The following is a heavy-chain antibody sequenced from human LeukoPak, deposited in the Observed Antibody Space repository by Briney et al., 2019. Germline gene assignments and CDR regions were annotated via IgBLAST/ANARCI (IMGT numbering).Heavy chain of an antibody. D-gene: IGHD6-13*01. CDR3: ARAPYSSTWYLEYFDF. Sequence: SETRSLTCTVSGGSMSSYYWTWIRQPPGKGLEWVGYIYYSGTTKYNPSLKSRVTISLDTSKNQFSLELSSVTAADTAVYYCARAPYSSTWYLEYFDFWGEGTLVTVSS. V-gene: IGHV4-59*01. CDR2: IYYSGTT. J-gene: IGHJ4*02. CDR1: GGSMSSYY.